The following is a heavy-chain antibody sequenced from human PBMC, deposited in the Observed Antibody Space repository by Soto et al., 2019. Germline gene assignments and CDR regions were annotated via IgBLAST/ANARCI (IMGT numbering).Heavy chain of an antibody. CDR3: ARDYRGYTGADYYDSSGYPDY. V-gene: IGHV4-61*01. CDR1: GGSVSSDTYY. Sequence: QVQLQESGPGLVKPSETLSLTCTVSGGSVSSDTYYWSWIRQPPGKGLEWIGHIYYSGSTNYNPSLKSRVTISVDTSKSQFSLKLSSMTAADTAVYYCARDYRGYTGADYYDSSGYPDYWGQGTLVTVSS. J-gene: IGHJ4*02. D-gene: IGHD3-22*01. CDR2: IYYSGST.